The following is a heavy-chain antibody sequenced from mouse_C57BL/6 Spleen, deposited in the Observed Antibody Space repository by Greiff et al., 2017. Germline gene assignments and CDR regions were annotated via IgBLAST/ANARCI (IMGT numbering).Heavy chain of an antibody. CDR3: AREDYYDYDGYFYV. J-gene: IGHJ1*03. V-gene: IGHV1-55*01. CDR1: GYTFTSYW. D-gene: IGHD2-4*01. CDR2: IYPGSGST. Sequence: QVQLQQPGAELVKPGASVKMSCKASGYTFTSYWITWVKQRPGQGLEWIGDIYPGSGSTNYNEKFKSKATLTVDTSSSTAYMQLSSLTSEDSAVYYCAREDYYDYDGYFYVWGTGTTVTVSS.